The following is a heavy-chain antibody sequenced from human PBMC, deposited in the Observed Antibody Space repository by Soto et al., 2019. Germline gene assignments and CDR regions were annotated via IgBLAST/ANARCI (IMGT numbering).Heavy chain of an antibody. CDR1: GGSISSGTW. J-gene: IGHJ5*02. CDR2: IYHSGSP. CDR3: ARRVPAAPNWFDP. D-gene: IGHD2-2*01. Sequence: SETLSLTCAVSGGSISSGTWWSWVRQPPGRGLEWIGEIYHSGSPNYNPSLKSRVTMSVDKSKNLFSLRLSSVAAADSALYYCARRVPAAPNWFDPWGQGTLVTVSS. V-gene: IGHV4-4*02.